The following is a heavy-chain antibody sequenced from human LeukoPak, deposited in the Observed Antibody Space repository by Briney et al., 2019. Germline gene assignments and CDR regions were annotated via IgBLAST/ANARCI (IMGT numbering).Heavy chain of an antibody. CDR1: GFTFSSYA. D-gene: IGHD6-6*01. CDR2: ISGSGGST. CDR3: AKDRSSSSAEGFDP. J-gene: IGHJ5*02. Sequence: PGGSLRLSCAASGFTFSSYAMSWVRQAPGKGLEWVSAISGSGGSTYYADSVKGRFTISRDNSKNTLYLQMNSLRAEDTAVCYCAKDRSSSSAEGFDPWGQGTLVTVSS. V-gene: IGHV3-23*01.